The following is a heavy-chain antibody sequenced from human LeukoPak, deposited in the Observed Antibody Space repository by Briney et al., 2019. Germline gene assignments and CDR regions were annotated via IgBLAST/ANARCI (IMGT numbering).Heavy chain of an antibody. V-gene: IGHV4-59*12. CDR2: IYHSGNT. CDR1: GGSISSYY. CDR3: ASLRVPGDFDY. J-gene: IGHJ4*02. Sequence: SETLSLTCTVSGGSISSYYWGWIRQPPGKGLEWIGNIYHSGNTYYNSSLKSRVTISVDTSKNQFSLRLTSVTAADTAVYYCASLRVPGDFDYWGQGTLVTVSS. D-gene: IGHD3-16*01.